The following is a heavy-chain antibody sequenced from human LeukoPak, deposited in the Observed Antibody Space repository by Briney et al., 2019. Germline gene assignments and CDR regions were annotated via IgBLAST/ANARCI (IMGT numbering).Heavy chain of an antibody. CDR1: GGSISSDGYY. D-gene: IGHD3-10*01. V-gene: IGHV4-31*11. CDR2: IYDSGSP. J-gene: IGHJ5*02. CDR3: ARGWISMYYYGSGSHSRATFDH. Sequence: SETLSLTCAVSGGSISSDGYYWSWLRQRKGKGREWIGYIYDSGSPYYNQSLNSRVTISVDSSKNQFSLKMSSVTTADTALYYSARGWISMYYYGSGSHSRATFDHWGQGTLVTVSS.